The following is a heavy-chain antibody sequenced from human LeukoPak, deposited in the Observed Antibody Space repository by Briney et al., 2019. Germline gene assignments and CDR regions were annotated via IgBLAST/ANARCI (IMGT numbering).Heavy chain of an antibody. D-gene: IGHD2-2*02. J-gene: IGHJ6*03. CDR3: ARMRGDTLGMDV. CDR1: GFSLSTSGMR. Sequence: SGPALVKPTQTLTLTCTLSGFSLSTSGMRVSWIRQPPGKALEWLARIDWDDDKFYSTSLKPRLTISKDTSKNQVVLTMTNMDPVDTATYYCARMRGDTLGMDVWGKGTTVTVSS. V-gene: IGHV2-70*04. CDR2: IDWDDDK.